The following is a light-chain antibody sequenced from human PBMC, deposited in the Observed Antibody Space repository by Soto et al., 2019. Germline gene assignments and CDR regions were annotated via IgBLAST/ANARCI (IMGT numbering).Light chain of an antibody. CDR3: HQYGSSPRT. CDR2: GAS. Sequence: EIVLTQSPGTLSLSPGDRATLSCRASQSVSSNFLAWYQQKPAPAPRLLIYGASIRATGIPDRFSGSGSGTEFTLTIRRLEPEDFAICFCHQYGSSPRTFGQGTKVEIK. CDR1: QSVSSNF. J-gene: IGKJ1*01. V-gene: IGKV3-20*01.